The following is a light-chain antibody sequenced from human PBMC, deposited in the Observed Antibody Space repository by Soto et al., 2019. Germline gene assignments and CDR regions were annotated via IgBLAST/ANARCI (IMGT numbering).Light chain of an antibody. CDR1: QSISNW. Sequence: DIKMTKSPSTLSASVGDRVTITCRASQSISNWLAWYQQKPGKAPKLLIYDASILESGVPSRFSGSGYGTEFTLTISSLQPDDFATYYCQQANSFPLTFGGGTKVDIK. J-gene: IGKJ4*01. CDR3: QQANSFPLT. CDR2: DAS. V-gene: IGKV1-5*01.